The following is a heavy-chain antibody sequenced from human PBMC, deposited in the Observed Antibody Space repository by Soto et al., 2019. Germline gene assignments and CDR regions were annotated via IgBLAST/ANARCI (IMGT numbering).Heavy chain of an antibody. CDR2: IFTRDSET. CDR3: ARGYFDSGHGYDL. CDR1: GHLFNNHW. J-gene: IGHJ5*02. D-gene: IGHD3-10*01. V-gene: IGHV5-51*01. Sequence: LKISCKGPGHLFNNHWIGWVRQTPGKGLEWMGLIFTRDSETKTSPSFQGHVSFSVDNSINTVYLQWTSLKTTDTGIYFCARGYFDSGHGYDLWGQGTLVTVSS.